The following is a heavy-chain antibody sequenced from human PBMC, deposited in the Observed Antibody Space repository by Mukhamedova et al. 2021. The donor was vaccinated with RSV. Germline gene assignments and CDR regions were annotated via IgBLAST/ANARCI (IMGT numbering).Heavy chain of an antibody. Sequence: RQAPGKGLEWVANIRQDATTKNYVDSVKGRFTISRDNTKNSLYLQMDSLRAEDTALYYCASHPLDNSAYIDQWGQGTLVTVSS. CDR2: IRQDATTK. CDR3: ASHPLDNSAYIDQ. D-gene: IGHD3-22*01. J-gene: IGHJ4*02. V-gene: IGHV3-7*01.